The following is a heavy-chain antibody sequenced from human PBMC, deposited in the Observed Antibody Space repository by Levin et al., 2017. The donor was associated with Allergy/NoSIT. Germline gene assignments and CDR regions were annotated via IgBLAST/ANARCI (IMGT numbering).Heavy chain of an antibody. J-gene: IGHJ4*02. D-gene: IGHD3-10*01. V-gene: IGHV3-9*01. Sequence: GGSLRLSCAASGFTFDDYAMHWVRQAPGKGLEWVSGISWNSGSIGYADSVKGRFTISRDNAKNSLYLQMNSLRAEDTALYYCAKDFQGVQYGSGSYLGYWGQGTLVTVSS. CDR3: AKDFQGVQYGSGSYLGY. CDR1: GFTFDDYA. CDR2: ISWNSGSI.